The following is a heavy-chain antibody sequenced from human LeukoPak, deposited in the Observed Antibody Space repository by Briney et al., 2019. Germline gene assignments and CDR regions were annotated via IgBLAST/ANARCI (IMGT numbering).Heavy chain of an antibody. CDR2: MNPNSGNT. D-gene: IGHD5-12*01. CDR3: ARNSGLADC. CDR1: GYTCTNYD. J-gene: IGHJ4*02. V-gene: IGHV1-8*01. Sequence: ASLKGSCKASGYTCTNYDISWVRQATGQGLEWMGWMNPNSGNTGYAEKFQGRVTMTRDTSISTAYMELSSLRSDDTAVYYCARNSGLADCWGQGTLVTVSS.